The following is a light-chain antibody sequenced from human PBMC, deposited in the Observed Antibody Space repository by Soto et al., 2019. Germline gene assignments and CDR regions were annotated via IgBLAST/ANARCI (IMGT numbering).Light chain of an antibody. CDR3: QQSYTTPPWT. Sequence: DIQMTQSPSSLSASVGDRVTITCRASQSISSYLNWYQQKPGKAPKVLIYDASSLQSGVPSRFSGSGSGTDFTLTISSLQPQDFANYYCQQSYTTPPWTFGQGTKVDIK. CDR2: DAS. CDR1: QSISSY. J-gene: IGKJ1*01. V-gene: IGKV1-39*01.